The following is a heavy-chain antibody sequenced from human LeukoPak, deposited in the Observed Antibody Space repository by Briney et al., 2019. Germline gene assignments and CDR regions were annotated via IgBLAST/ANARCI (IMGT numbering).Heavy chain of an antibody. J-gene: IGHJ4*02. Sequence: GGSLRLSCAASGFTFSSYGMHWVRQAPGKGLEWVAVIWYDGSNKYYADSVKGRFTISRDNSKNTLYLQMNSLRAEDTAVYYCARSSDYDSSGSFDYWGQGTLVTDSS. V-gene: IGHV3-33*01. D-gene: IGHD3-22*01. CDR1: GFTFSSYG. CDR3: ARSSDYDSSGSFDY. CDR2: IWYDGSNK.